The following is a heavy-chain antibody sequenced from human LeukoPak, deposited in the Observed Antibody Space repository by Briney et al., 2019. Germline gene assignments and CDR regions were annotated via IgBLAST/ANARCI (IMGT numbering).Heavy chain of an antibody. D-gene: IGHD3-10*01. Sequence: GGSLRLSRAASGFTVSSYYMSWVREAPGKGLEWVSLIYSDGNTYYADSVKGRFTISRDNSKNTLYLQMNSLRAEDTAVYYCARNWFSTYFDYWVQGARVTVSS. CDR2: IYSDGNT. J-gene: IGHJ4*02. CDR3: ARNWFSTYFDY. V-gene: IGHV3-53*01. CDR1: GFTVSSYY.